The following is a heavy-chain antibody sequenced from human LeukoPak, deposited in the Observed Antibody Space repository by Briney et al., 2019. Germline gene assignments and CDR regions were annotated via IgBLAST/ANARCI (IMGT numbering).Heavy chain of an antibody. CDR2: IYTNVIT. J-gene: IGHJ4*02. V-gene: IGHV4-4*07. CDR1: GGSISGYY. Sequence: PSETLSLTCIVSGGSISGYYWNWIRQPAGKGLEWIGRIYTNVITNYNPSLKSRVTMSVDTSKNQFSLMLSSVTAADTAVYYCARGRSVYFDYWGQGTLVTVSS. CDR3: ARGRSVYFDY.